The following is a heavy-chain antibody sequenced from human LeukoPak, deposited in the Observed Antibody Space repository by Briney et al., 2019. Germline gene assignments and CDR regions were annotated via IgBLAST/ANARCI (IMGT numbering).Heavy chain of an antibody. J-gene: IGHJ4*02. V-gene: IGHV3-30-3*01. D-gene: IGHD3-3*01. CDR3: ARVLRFLEWLPADY. CDR2: ISYDGSNK. Sequence: SCKASGYTFTSYAMHWVRQAPGKGLEWVAVISYDGSNKYYADSVKGRFTISRDNSKNTLYLQMNSLRAEDTAVYYCARVLRFLEWLPADYWGQGTLVTVSS. CDR1: GYTFTSYA.